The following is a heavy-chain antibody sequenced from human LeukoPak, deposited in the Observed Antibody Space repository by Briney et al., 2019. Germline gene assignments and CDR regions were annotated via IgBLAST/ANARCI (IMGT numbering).Heavy chain of an antibody. J-gene: IGHJ4*02. CDR2: INWNDNGI. CDR1: GFTIEDYG. Sequence: GGSLRLSCAASGFTIEDYGMHWVRQAPGKGLEWVSCINWNDNGIVYADSVKGRFTISRDNAKHSLYLQMNTLRPEDTAVFSCVKDTPSGSYADGFDYWGQGTLVTVSS. CDR3: VKDTPSGSYADGFDY. V-gene: IGHV3-9*01. D-gene: IGHD1-26*01.